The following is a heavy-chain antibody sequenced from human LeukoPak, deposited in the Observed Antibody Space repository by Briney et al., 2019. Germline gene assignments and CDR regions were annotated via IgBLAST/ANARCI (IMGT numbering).Heavy chain of an antibody. CDR1: GYTFISYQ. CDR3: ARKGSSPCFDY. D-gene: IGHD6-6*01. CDR2: INPTGGST. J-gene: IGHJ4*02. V-gene: IGHV1-46*01. Sequence: GASVKVSCKASGYTFISYQMHWVRQAPGQGLEWMGIINPTGGSTSHAQKFQGRVTMTRDTSTSTVYMELSSLRSEDTAVYYCARKGSSPCFDYWGQGTLVTVSS.